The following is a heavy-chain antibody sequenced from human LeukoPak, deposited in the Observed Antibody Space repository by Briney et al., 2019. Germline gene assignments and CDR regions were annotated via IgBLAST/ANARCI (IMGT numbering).Heavy chain of an antibody. CDR1: GFTFSSYA. V-gene: IGHV3-23*01. Sequence: PGGSLRLSCAASGFTFSSYAMSWVRQAPGKGLEWVSAISGSGGSIYYADSVKGRFTISRDNSKNTLYLQMNSLRAEDTAVYYCAKDRMVGTGEYYFDYRGQGILVTVSS. CDR3: AKDRMVGTGEYYFDY. J-gene: IGHJ4*02. D-gene: IGHD1-26*01. CDR2: ISGSGGSI.